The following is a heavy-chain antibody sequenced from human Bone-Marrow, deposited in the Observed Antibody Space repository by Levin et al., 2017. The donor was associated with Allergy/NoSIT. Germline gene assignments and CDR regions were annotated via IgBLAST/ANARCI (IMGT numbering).Heavy chain of an antibody. J-gene: IGHJ6*03. Sequence: GESLKISCKGSGYSFNSYWINWVRQVPGKGLEWLGRIDPRDGYTNYSPSFQGHVTLSVDKSISTAYLQWSSLRASDSGIYYCARRGDNDYQSNHYAYDMDVWGQGTTVTVSS. V-gene: IGHV5-10-1*01. CDR2: IDPRDGYT. D-gene: IGHD1-1*01. CDR1: GYSFNSYW. CDR3: ARRGDNDYQSNHYAYDMDV.